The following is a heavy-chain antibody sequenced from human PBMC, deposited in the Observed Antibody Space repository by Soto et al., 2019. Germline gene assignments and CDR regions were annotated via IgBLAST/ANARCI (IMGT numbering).Heavy chain of an antibody. CDR3: STWGRDGWYTGFF. CDR1: GYTFTDYD. V-gene: IGHV1-8*01. D-gene: IGHD6-19*01. CDR2: MNPSSGKT. J-gene: IGHJ4*02. Sequence: QVQLVQSGAEVKTPGASVKVSCKASGYTFTDYDINWVRQAPGQGLEWVGRMNPSSGKTDYAQNFQARVTMTRDTSMSTGYLELSNLGYVDTAVFYCSTWGRDGWYTGFFWGQGTLVTVAS.